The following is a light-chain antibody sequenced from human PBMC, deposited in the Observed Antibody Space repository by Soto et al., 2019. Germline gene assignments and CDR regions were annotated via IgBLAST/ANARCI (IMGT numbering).Light chain of an antibody. V-gene: IGKV1-9*01. Sequence: DIQLTQSPSFLSASVGDRVTITCRASQGISSSLARYQQKPGKAPNLLIYAASTLQTGVPTRFSGSGSGTEFTLTISSLQPEDFASYYCEQVNSYPLTFGGGTKVEIK. CDR2: AAS. CDR3: EQVNSYPLT. J-gene: IGKJ4*01. CDR1: QGISSS.